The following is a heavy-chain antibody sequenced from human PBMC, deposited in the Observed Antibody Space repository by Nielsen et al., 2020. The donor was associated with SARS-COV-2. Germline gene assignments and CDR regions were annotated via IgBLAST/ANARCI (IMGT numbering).Heavy chain of an antibody. V-gene: IGHV5-10-1*01. J-gene: IGHJ4*02. D-gene: IGHD2-2*01. CDR3: VRGSHCSSTRCHIDY. CDR2: IDPSDSYT. CDR1: GYSFTNYW. Sequence: KVSCKGSGYSFTNYWISWVRQMPGKGLEWMGRIDPSDSYTNYSPSFQGHVTISGDKSISTAYLQWSSLKASDTAMYYCVRGSHCSSTRCHIDYWGQGTLGTVSS.